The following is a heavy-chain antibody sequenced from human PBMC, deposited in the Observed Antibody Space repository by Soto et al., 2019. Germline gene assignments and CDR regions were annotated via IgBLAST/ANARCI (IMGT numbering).Heavy chain of an antibody. V-gene: IGHV3-23*01. CDR3: ANRGDDIKFFQY. CDR1: GLTFSSNA. Sequence: EVQLLESGGGLVQPGGSLRLSCAASGLTFSSNAMSWVRQAQGKGLEWVSTISGNGRVTYYTDSVQGRFTISRDNSKNTVDMQINSLRAEGPAVYYCANRGDDIKFFQYWRQGTLVTVSS. J-gene: IGHJ1*01. D-gene: IGHD2-21*02. CDR2: ISGNGRVT.